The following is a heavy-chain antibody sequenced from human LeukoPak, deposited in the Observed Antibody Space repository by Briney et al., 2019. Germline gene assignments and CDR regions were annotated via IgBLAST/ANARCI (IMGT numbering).Heavy chain of an antibody. CDR3: ARGSLIGQPIAYEI. J-gene: IGHJ3*02. Sequence: ASVKVSCKASGYTFTDYYIHWVRRAPGQGLERMGWMNSKRGDKMYDQRFQGRVTMTRDRSISTAYMELSRLTSDDTAVYLCARGSLIGQPIAYEIWGQGTMVTVS. V-gene: IGHV1-2*02. D-gene: IGHD3-22*01. CDR2: MNSKRGDK. CDR1: GYTFTDYY.